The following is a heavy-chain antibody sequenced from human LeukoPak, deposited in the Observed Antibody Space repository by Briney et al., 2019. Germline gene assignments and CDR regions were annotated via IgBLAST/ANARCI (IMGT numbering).Heavy chain of an antibody. D-gene: IGHD3-3*01. V-gene: IGHV3-7*01. Sequence: PGGSLRLSCAASGFTFSSYWMSWVRQAPGKGLEWVANIKQDGSEKYYVDSVKGRFTISRDNAKNSLYLQMNSLRAEDTAVYYCVRDSFWSGSVPGYWGQGTLVTVSS. CDR1: GFTFSSYW. CDR2: IKQDGSEK. J-gene: IGHJ4*02. CDR3: VRDSFWSGSVPGY.